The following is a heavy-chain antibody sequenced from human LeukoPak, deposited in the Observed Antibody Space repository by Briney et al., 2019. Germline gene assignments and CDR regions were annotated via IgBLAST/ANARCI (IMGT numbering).Heavy chain of an antibody. Sequence: SETLSLTCTVSGGSISSDYWSWSRQRPGKGLEWSGYIYYSGSTNYNPSLKSRVTISVDTSKNQFSLKLSSVTAADTAVYYCARSSRGLALEFDYWGQGTLVTVSS. D-gene: IGHD1-1*01. CDR1: GGSISSDY. CDR2: IYYSGST. V-gene: IGHV4-59*01. J-gene: IGHJ4*02. CDR3: ARSSRGLALEFDY.